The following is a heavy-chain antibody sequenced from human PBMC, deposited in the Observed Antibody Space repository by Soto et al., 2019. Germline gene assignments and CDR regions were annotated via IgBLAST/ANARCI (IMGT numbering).Heavy chain of an antibody. V-gene: IGHV3-11*06. CDR2: ISSSSSYT. D-gene: IGHD3-22*01. CDR1: GFTFSDYY. CDR3: ARPNGGLYYYDSRGYYGY. Sequence: PGGSLRLSCAASGFTFSDYYMSWIRQAPGKGLEWVSYISSSSSYTNYADSVKGRFTISRDNAKNSLYLQMNSLRAEDTAVYYCARPNGGLYYYDSRGYYGYWGQGTLVTVSS. J-gene: IGHJ4*02.